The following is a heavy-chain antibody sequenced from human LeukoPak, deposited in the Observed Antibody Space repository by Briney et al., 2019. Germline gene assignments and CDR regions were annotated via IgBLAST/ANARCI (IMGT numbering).Heavy chain of an antibody. D-gene: IGHD2/OR15-2a*01. CDR1: GFTFSTYN. V-gene: IGHV3-21*01. Sequence: GGSLRLSCAASGFTFSTYNMNWVRQAPGKGLEWVSSISSSGDYIYYADSVKGRFTISRDNAKNSLYPQMKSLRAEDTAVYYCARGKTSQNIVTRKTYNWFDPWGQGTLVTVSS. CDR3: ARGKTSQNIVTRKTYNWFDP. J-gene: IGHJ5*02. CDR2: ISSSGDYI.